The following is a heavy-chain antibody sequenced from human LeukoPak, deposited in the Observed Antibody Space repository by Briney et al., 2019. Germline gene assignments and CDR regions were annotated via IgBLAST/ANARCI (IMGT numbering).Heavy chain of an antibody. V-gene: IGHV3-23*01. J-gene: IGHJ3*01. D-gene: IGHD3-10*01. CDR3: AKDYGDVGSSYFCAFDV. CDR2: FIGSGGAT. CDR1: GFRFSSFA. Sequence: PGGSLRLSCVGSGFRFSSFAMSWVRQAPGKGLEWSSGFIGSGGATYYIDPAKGRFSISRDNSKNTMYLQMTNLRAEDTAVYYCAKDYGDVGSSYFCAFDVWGPGTMVTVSS.